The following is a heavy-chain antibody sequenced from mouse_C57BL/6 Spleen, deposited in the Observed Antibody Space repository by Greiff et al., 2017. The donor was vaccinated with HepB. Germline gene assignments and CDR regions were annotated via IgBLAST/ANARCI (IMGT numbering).Heavy chain of an antibody. CDR2: INPNNGGT. Sequence: EVKLQQSGPELVKPGASVKIPCKASGYTFTDYNMDWVKQSHGKSLEWIGDINPNNGGTIYNQKFKGKATLTVDKSSSTAYMELRSLTSEDTAVYYCARESTMITRFAYWGQGTLVTVSA. CDR3: ARESTMITRFAY. CDR1: GYTFTDYN. J-gene: IGHJ3*01. V-gene: IGHV1-18*01. D-gene: IGHD2-4*01.